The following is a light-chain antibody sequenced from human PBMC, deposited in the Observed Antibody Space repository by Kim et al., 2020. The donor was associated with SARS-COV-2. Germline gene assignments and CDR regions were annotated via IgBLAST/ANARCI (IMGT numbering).Light chain of an antibody. CDR2: DAS. J-gene: IGKJ4*01. V-gene: IGKV3-15*01. CDR3: QQYDKWPLT. CDR1: QSANSN. Sequence: VSQGERATLSFRASQSANSNLAWYQQKPGQAPRLLIYDASTRATDIPARFSGSGSGTDFTLTISCLQPEDFAVYYCQQYDKWPLTFGGGTKVDIK.